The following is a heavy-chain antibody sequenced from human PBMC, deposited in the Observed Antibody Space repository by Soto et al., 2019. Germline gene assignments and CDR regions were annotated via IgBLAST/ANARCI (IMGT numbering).Heavy chain of an antibody. D-gene: IGHD2-8*01. CDR2: ISGSGGST. CDR3: AKDSIVLMVYASFDY. V-gene: IGHV3-23*01. J-gene: IGHJ4*02. Sequence: GGSLRLSCGASGFTFSSYAMSWVRQAPGKGLEWVSAISGSGGSTYYADSVKGRFTISRDNSKNTLYLQMNSLRAEDTAVYYCAKDSIVLMVYASFDYWGQGTLVTVSS. CDR1: GFTFSSYA.